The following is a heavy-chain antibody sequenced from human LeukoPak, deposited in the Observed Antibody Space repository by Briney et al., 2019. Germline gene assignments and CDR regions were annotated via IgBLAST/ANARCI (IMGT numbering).Heavy chain of an antibody. D-gene: IGHD3-22*01. CDR2: ISWNSASI. Sequence: GRSLRLSCAASGFSFGDYAMHWVRQAPGKGLEWVSGISWNSASIVYAGSVKGRFNISRDNAKKSLYLQMNSLKPEDMALYYCTKDIGSLTSSHDPSDYSGAFDYWGQGTMVTVSS. CDR1: GFSFGDYA. J-gene: IGHJ4*02. V-gene: IGHV3-9*03. CDR3: TKDIGSLTSSHDPSDYSGAFDY.